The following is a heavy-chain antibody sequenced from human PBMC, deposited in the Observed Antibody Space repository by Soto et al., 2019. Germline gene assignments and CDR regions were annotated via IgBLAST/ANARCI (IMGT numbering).Heavy chain of an antibody. CDR1: GFTVSSNY. V-gene: IGHV3-53*01. J-gene: IGHJ4*02. D-gene: IGHD5-18*01. CDR2: IYSGGRT. Sequence: PGGSLRLSCAASGFTVSSNYMTWVRQAPGKGLEWVSVIYSGGRTYYADPVKGRFTISRDNSKNTLYLQMNSLRAEDTAVYYCARGIPRGYSYGSYYFDYWGQGTLVTVSS. CDR3: ARGIPRGYSYGSYYFDY.